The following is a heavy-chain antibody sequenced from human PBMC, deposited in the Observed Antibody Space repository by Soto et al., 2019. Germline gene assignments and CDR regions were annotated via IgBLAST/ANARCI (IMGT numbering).Heavy chain of an antibody. CDR3: ARGGGIAARQFDY. J-gene: IGHJ4*02. CDR1: GGSFSGYY. CDR2: INHSGST. Sequence: LSLTCAVYGGSFSGYYWSWIRQPPGKGLEWIGEINHSGSTNYNPSLKSRVTISVDTSKNQFSLKLSSVTAADTAVYYCARGGGIAARQFDYWGQGTLVTVSS. D-gene: IGHD6-6*01. V-gene: IGHV4-34*01.